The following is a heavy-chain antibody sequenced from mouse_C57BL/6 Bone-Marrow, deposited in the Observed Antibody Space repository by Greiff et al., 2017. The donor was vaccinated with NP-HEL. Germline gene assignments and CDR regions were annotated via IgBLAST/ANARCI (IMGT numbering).Heavy chain of an antibody. CDR1: GFNIKDYY. Sequence: VQLQQSGAELVRPGASVKLSCTASGFNIKDYYMHWVKQRPEQGLEWIGRIDPEDGDTEYAPKFQGKATMTADTSSNTAYLQLSSLTSEDTAVYYCARWGWDAFDYWGQGTTLTVSS. V-gene: IGHV14-1*01. J-gene: IGHJ2*01. D-gene: IGHD4-1*01. CDR3: ARWGWDAFDY. CDR2: IDPEDGDT.